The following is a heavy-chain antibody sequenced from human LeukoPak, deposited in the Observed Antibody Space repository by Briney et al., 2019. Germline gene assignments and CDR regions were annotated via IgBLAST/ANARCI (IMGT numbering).Heavy chain of an antibody. J-gene: IGHJ6*02. Sequence: GRSPRLSCAASGFTFSSYGMHWVRQAPGKGLEWVAVLWYDGSNKYYADSVKGRFTISRDNSKNTLYLQMNSLRAEDTAVYYCARGGRYYCSSTNCGYYGMDVWGQGTTVTVSS. V-gene: IGHV3-33*01. CDR2: LWYDGSNK. CDR1: GFTFSSYG. D-gene: IGHD2-2*01. CDR3: ARGGRYYCSSTNCGYYGMDV.